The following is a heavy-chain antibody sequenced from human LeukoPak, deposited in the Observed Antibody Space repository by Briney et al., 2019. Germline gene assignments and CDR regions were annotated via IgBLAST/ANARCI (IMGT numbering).Heavy chain of an antibody. J-gene: IGHJ5*02. D-gene: IGHD1-26*01. CDR3: ARDIEEVGAYNWFDP. CDR2: TFYGSKWYT. CDR1: GDSVSSNSAA. Sequence: SQTLSLTCAISGDSVSSNSAAWNWIRQSPSRGLEWLGRTFYGSKWYTDYAVSVKSRITINPDTSKNPFSLQLNSVTPEDTAVYYCARDIEEVGAYNWFDPWGQGTLVTVSS. V-gene: IGHV6-1*01.